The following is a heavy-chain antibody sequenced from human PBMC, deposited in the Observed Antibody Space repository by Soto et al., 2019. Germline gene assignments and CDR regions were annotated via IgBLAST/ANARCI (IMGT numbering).Heavy chain of an antibody. CDR1: GGSISSYY. CDR2: IYYSGST. CDR3: ARNQRSVDTAMAIDY. J-gene: IGHJ4*02. V-gene: IGHV4-59*01. Sequence: SETLSLTCTVSGGSISSYYWSWIRQPPGKGLEWIGYIYYSGSTNYNPSLKSRVTISVDTSKNQFSLKLSSVTAADTAVYYCARNQRSVDTAMAIDYWGQGTLVTVSS. D-gene: IGHD5-18*01.